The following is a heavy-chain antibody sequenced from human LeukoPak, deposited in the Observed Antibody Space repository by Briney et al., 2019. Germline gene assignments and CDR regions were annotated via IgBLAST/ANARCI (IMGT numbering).Heavy chain of an antibody. D-gene: IGHD3-10*01. CDR1: GYTFTGYY. Sequence: ASVKVSCKASGYTFTGYYTHWVRQAPGQGLEWMGWINPNSGGTNYAQKFQGRVTMTRDTSISTAYMELSRLRSDDTAVYYCARDGPAQMVDFDYWGQGSQVTVSS. V-gene: IGHV1-2*02. CDR3: ARDGPAQMVDFDY. CDR2: INPNSGGT. J-gene: IGHJ4*02.